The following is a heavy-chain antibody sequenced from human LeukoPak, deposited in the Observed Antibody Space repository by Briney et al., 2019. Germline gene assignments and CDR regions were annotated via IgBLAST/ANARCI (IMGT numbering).Heavy chain of an antibody. Sequence: GSLRLSCAASGFTFSSYWMSWVRQAPGKGLEWIGRIYTSGSTNYNPSLKSRVTMSVDTSKNQFSLKLSSVTAADTAVYYCARVTLEVYYYYMDVWGQGTLVTVSS. J-gene: IGHJ6*03. CDR2: IYTSGST. CDR3: ARVTLEVYYYYMDV. D-gene: IGHD1-1*01. V-gene: IGHV4-4*07. CDR1: GFTFSSYW.